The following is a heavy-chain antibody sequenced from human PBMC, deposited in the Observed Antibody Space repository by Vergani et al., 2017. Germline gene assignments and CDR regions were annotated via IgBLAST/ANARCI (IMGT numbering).Heavy chain of an antibody. CDR1: GFTFSDYY. V-gene: IGHV3-11*06. Sequence: VQLVESGGGVVRPGGSLRLSCAASGFTFSDYYMSWIRQAPGKGLEWVSYISSSSSYTNYADSVKGRFTISRDNAKNSLYLQMNSLRAEDTAVYYCARIPADEVVVEAPADYWGQGTLVTVSS. J-gene: IGHJ4*02. CDR2: ISSSSSYT. D-gene: IGHD3-22*01. CDR3: ARIPADEVVVEAPADY.